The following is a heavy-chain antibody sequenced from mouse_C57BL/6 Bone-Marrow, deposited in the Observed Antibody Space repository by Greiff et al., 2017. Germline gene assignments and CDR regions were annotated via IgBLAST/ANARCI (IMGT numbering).Heavy chain of an antibody. CDR2: IDPENGDT. D-gene: IGHD2-5*01. Sequence: VQLKESGAELVRPGASVKLSCTASGFNIKDDYMHWVKQRPEQGLEWIGWIDPENGDTEYASKFQGKATITADTSSNTAYLQLSSLTSEDTAVYYCTTVSNYGGYWGQGTTLTVSS. J-gene: IGHJ2*01. CDR1: GFNIKDDY. CDR3: TTVSNYGGY. V-gene: IGHV14-4*01.